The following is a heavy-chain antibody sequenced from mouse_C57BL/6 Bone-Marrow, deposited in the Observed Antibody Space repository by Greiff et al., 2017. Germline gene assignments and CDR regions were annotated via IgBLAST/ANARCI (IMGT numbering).Heavy chain of an antibody. Sequence: VQLQQSGPELVKPGASVKISCKASGYSFTDYNMNWVKQSNGKSLEWIGVINPNYGTTSYNQKFKGKATLTVDQSSSTAYMQLNSLTSEDSAVYYCAREVIITTVVAPYWYFDVWGRGTTVTVSA. CDR1: GYSFTDYN. V-gene: IGHV1-39*01. CDR3: AREVIITTVVAPYWYFDV. D-gene: IGHD1-1*01. J-gene: IGHJ1*03. CDR2: INPNYGTT.